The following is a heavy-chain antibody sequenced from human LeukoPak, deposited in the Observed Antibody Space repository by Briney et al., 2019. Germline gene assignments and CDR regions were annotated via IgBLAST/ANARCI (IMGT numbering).Heavy chain of an antibody. CDR2: MNPNSGNT. J-gene: IGHJ3*02. D-gene: IGHD3-9*01. CDR3: ARETRSGYWLSAPLDAFDI. Sequence: PGASAKVSCKASGYTFTSYDINWVRQATGQGLEWMGWMNPNSGNTGYAQKFQGRVTMTRNTSISTAYMELSSLRSEDTAVYYCARETRSGYWLSAPLDAFDIWGQGTMVTVSS. V-gene: IGHV1-8*01. CDR1: GYTFTSYD.